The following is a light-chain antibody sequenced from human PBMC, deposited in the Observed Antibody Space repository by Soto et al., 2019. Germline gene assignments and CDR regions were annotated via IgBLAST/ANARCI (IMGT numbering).Light chain of an antibody. J-gene: IGLJ1*01. CDR1: SSDVGAYNC. Sequence: QSALTQPASVSGSPGQSITISCTGTSSDVGAYNCVSWYQQHPGKVPKLIIFDVISRPSGVSDRFSGSKSGNTASLTISGLKAEDEGDYYCSSYTSRSTHVFGSGTKLTVL. CDR2: DVI. V-gene: IGLV2-14*03. CDR3: SSYTSRSTHV.